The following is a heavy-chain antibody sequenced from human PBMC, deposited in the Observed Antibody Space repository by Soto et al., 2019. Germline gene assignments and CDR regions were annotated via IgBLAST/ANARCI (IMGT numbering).Heavy chain of an antibody. D-gene: IGHD1-1*01. CDR2: MSHSGGT. J-gene: IGHJ3*02. Sequence: QVQLQQWGAGLLKPSETLSLTCAVYGGFVSSGNYYWSWIRQPPGKGLEWIGEMSHSGGTHFNPSLKSRVTISVDTSKNQFSLKMTSVTAADTALYYCARVERGNTTTVVDAFDIWGPGTMVTVSS. V-gene: IGHV4-34*01. CDR3: ARVERGNTTTVVDAFDI. CDR1: GGFVSSGNYY.